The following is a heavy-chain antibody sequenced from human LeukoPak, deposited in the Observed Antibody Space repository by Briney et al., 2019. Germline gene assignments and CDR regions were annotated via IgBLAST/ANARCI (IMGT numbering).Heavy chain of an antibody. J-gene: IGHJ6*02. D-gene: IGHD4-17*01. V-gene: IGHV4-31*03. CDR1: GGSISSGGYY. CDR2: IYYSGST. CDR3: ARDYGDYSFTNYYYYGMDV. Sequence: SETLSLTCTVSGGSISSGGYYWSWIRQHPGKGLEWIGYIYYSGSTYYNPSLKGRVTISVDTSKSQFSLKLSSVTAADTAVYYCARDYGDYSFTNYYYYGMDVWGQGTTVTVSS.